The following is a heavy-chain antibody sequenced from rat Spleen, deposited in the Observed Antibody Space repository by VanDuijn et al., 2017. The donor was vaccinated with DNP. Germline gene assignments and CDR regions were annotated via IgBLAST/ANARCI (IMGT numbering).Heavy chain of an antibody. Sequence: EVLLVESGGGLVQPGRSMKLSCAASGFTFSGFPMAWVRQAPTKGLEWVATISTGGGSSYYRDSVKGRVTISRDNAKSTLYLQMNSLRSEDTATYYCTRDPLLLGLDYWGQGVMVTVSS. V-gene: IGHV5-46*01. CDR3: TRDPLLLGLDY. D-gene: IGHD1-1*01. CDR1: GFTFSGFP. J-gene: IGHJ2*01. CDR2: ISTGGGSS.